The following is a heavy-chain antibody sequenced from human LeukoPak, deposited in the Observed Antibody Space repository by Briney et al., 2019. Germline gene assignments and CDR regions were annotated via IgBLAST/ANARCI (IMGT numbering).Heavy chain of an antibody. CDR3: ARDWCRIAMAGTCYYYYYMDV. J-gene: IGHJ6*03. V-gene: IGHV1-69*05. CDR1: GGTFSSYA. Sequence: GASVKVSCKASGGTFSSYAISWVRQAPGQGLEWMGRIIPIFGTANYAQKFQGRVTITTDESTSTAYMELSSLRSEDTAVYYCARDWCRIAMAGTCYYYYYMDVWGKGTTVTVSS. D-gene: IGHD6-19*01. CDR2: IIPIFGTA.